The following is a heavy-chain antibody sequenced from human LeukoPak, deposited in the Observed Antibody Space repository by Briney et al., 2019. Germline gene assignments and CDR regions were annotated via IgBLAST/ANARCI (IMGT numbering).Heavy chain of an antibody. Sequence: PGGSLRLSCAASGFTFDNYAMSWVRQAPGKGLEWVSAISGSGGSTYFADSVKGRFTISRDNSKNTLYLQMNSLRAEDTAVYYCARDGQYYDILTGYYSPLYYFDYWGQGTLVTVSS. J-gene: IGHJ4*02. CDR1: GFTFDNYA. CDR2: ISGSGGST. V-gene: IGHV3-23*01. CDR3: ARDGQYYDILTGYYSPLYYFDY. D-gene: IGHD3-9*01.